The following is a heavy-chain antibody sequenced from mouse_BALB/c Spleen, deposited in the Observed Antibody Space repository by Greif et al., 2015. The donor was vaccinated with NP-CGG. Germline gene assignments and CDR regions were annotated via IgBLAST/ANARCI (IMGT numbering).Heavy chain of an antibody. CDR3: ARNPYGNYAWFAY. Sequence: VKLVESGPGLVQPSQSLSITCTVSGFSLTSYGVHWVRQSPGKGLEWLGVIWSGGSTEYNAAFISRLSISKDNSKSXVFFKMNRLQANDTAIYYCARNPYGNYAWFAYWGQGTLVTVSA. V-gene: IGHV2-2*02. CDR1: GFSLTSYG. D-gene: IGHD2-1*01. J-gene: IGHJ3*01. CDR2: IWSGGST.